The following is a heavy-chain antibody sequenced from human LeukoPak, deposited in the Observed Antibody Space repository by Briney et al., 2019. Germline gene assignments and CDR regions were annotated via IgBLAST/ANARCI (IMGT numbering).Heavy chain of an antibody. CDR3: VREPESENEVFGI. V-gene: IGHV4-31*03. J-gene: IGHJ3*02. CDR1: GGSISSGGYY. CDR2: ISHSGST. D-gene: IGHD1-14*01. Sequence: SETLSLTCTVSGGSISSGGYYWSWLRQHPGTGLEWIGYISHSGSTYYNTSLQSRVIISVDTSKNQFSLKLSSVTAGTTAIYSCVREPESENEVFGIWGQGT.